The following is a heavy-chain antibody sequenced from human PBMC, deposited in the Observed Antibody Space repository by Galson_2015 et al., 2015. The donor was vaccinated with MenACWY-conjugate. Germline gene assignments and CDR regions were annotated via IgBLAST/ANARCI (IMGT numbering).Heavy chain of an antibody. J-gene: IGHJ6*03. CDR3: AKPPYGSGSFPYYYYYYMDV. D-gene: IGHD3-10*01. CDR2: IRYDGSNK. Sequence: SLRLSCAASGFTFSSYGMHWVRQAPGKGLEWVAFIRYDGSNKYYADSVKGRFTISRDNSKNTLYLQMNSLRAEDTAVYYCAKPPYGSGSFPYYYYYYMDVWGKGTTVTVSS. V-gene: IGHV3-30*02. CDR1: GFTFSSYG.